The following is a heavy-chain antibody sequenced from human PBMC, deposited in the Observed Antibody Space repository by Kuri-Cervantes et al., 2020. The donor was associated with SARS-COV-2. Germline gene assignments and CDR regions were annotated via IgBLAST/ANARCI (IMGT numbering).Heavy chain of an antibody. V-gene: IGHV3-30-3*01. CDR3: ASVPYYDFWSGYYAH. CDR1: GFTFSSCA. Sequence: GGSLRLSCAASGFTFSSCAMHWVRQAPGKGLEWVAVISYDGSNKYYADSVKGRFTISRDNSKNTLYLQMNSLRAEDTAVYYCASVPYYDFWSGYYAHWGQGTLVTVSS. D-gene: IGHD3-3*01. J-gene: IGHJ4*02. CDR2: ISYDGSNK.